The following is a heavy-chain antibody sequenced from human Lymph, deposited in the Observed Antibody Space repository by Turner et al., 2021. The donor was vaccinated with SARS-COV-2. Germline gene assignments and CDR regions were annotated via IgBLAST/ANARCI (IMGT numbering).Heavy chain of an antibody. Sequence: QVQLVQSGAEVKKPGASVKVSCKASGYTFTSYYMHWVRQAPGQGLEWMVIINPSGDSTSDAQKFQGRVTRTRYTSTSTVYMELSSLRYEDTAVYYCARVGPGGFDYWGQGTPVTVSS. V-gene: IGHV1-46*01. D-gene: IGHD2-15*01. J-gene: IGHJ4*02. CDR1: GYTFTSYY. CDR3: ARVGPGGFDY. CDR2: INPSGDST.